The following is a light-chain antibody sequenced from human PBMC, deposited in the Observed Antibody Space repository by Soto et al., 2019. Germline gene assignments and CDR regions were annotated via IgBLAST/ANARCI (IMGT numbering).Light chain of an antibody. CDR2: GAS. J-gene: IGKJ1*01. Sequence: EIGLTQSPVTLSLSPGERATLSCMAIQSVSNNYLAWYQQKPGQAPRLLIYGASNRATGIPDRFSGSGSGTDFTLTISRPEPEDFAVYYCQQYGSSGTFGQGTKVDIK. V-gene: IGKV3-20*01. CDR1: QSVSNNY. CDR3: QQYGSSGT.